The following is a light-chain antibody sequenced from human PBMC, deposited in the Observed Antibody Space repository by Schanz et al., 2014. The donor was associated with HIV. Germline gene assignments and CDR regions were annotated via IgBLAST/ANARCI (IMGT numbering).Light chain of an antibody. CDR3: QSYDSSNSVV. CDR2: ESD. Sequence: NFMLTQPHSVSESPGETVSISCTRSSGSIASNPVQWYQQRPDSAPITLIYESDQRHSGVPARFSASIDSSSNSATLSISGLEAEDEADYYCQSYDSSNSVVFGGGTKLTVL. CDR1: SGSIASNP. V-gene: IGLV6-57*04. J-gene: IGLJ3*02.